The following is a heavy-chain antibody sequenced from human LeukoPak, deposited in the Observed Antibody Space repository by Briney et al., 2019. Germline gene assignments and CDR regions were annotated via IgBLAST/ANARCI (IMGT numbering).Heavy chain of an antibody. V-gene: IGHV1-8*03. CDR2: MNPNSGNT. CDR1: GGTFSSYA. CDR3: AREDSSSWYTPLD. D-gene: IGHD6-13*01. J-gene: IGHJ4*02. Sequence: ASVKVSCKASGGTFSSYAISWVRQAPGQGLEWMGWMNPNSGNTGYAQKFQGRVTITRNTSISTAYMELSSLRSEDTAVYYCAREDSSSWYTPLDWGQGTLVTVSS.